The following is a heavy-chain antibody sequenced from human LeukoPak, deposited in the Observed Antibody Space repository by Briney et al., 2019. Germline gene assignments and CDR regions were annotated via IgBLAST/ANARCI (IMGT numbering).Heavy chain of an antibody. CDR1: GGSISSSSYY. J-gene: IGHJ4*02. V-gene: IGHV4-39*07. CDR2: IYYSGST. Sequence: SETLSLTCTVSGGSISSSSYYWGWIRQPPGKGLEWIGSIYYSGSTYYNPSLKSRVTISVDTSKNQFSLKLSSVTAADTAVYYCASSPTYYFDYWGQGTLVTVSS. D-gene: IGHD3-16*01. CDR3: ASSPTYYFDY.